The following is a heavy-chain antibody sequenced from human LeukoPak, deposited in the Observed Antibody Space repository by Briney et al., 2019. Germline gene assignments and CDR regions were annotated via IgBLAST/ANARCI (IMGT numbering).Heavy chain of an antibody. Sequence: GASVKVSCKASGYTFTSYGISWVRQAPGQGLEWMGWISAHNGNTNYAQKLQGRVTMTTDTSTSTAYMELRSLRSDDTAVYYCARGPSRSGSYTGYFDYWGQGTLVTVSS. V-gene: IGHV1-18*01. CDR2: ISAHNGNT. CDR3: ARGPSRSGSYTGYFDY. J-gene: IGHJ4*02. D-gene: IGHD1-26*01. CDR1: GYTFTSYG.